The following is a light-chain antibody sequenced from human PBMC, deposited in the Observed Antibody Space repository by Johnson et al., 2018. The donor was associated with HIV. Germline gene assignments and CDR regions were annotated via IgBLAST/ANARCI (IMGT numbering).Light chain of an antibody. V-gene: IGLV1-51*01. CDR2: DNN. J-gene: IGLJ1*01. Sequence: QSVLTQPPSVSAAPGQKVTISCSGSSSNIGNSYVSWYQQLPGTAPKLLIYDNNKRPSGIPDRFSGSKSGTSATLGITGLQTGDEADYYCGTWDSSLSALYVFGTGPNVTVL. CDR3: GTWDSSLSALYV. CDR1: SSNIGNSY.